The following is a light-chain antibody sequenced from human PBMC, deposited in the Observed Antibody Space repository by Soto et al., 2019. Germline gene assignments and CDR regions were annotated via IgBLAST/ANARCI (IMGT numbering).Light chain of an antibody. CDR3: QQTYTALSIT. J-gene: IGKJ5*01. Sequence: DIQMTQSPSSLSASVGDRVTITCRVSESIARHLNWYQQKPGKAPKLLIYAASSLQNGVPSRFRGGGSGTDFTLTISNLQPEDFATYYCQQTYTALSITCGQGTRLEIK. V-gene: IGKV1-39*01. CDR1: ESIARH. CDR2: AAS.